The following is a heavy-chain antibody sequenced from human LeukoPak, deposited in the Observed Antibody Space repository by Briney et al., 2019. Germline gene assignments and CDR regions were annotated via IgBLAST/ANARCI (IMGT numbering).Heavy chain of an antibody. Sequence: GGSLRLSCAASGFVFSNFVMHWVRQAPGKCLVWVSRIPPDDNPTNYADFVQGRFTISRDNGKNTVYLQMNNLSAEDTAVYYCARDHYCKIDYWGQGTLVTVSS. D-gene: IGHD2/OR15-2a*01. J-gene: IGHJ4*02. CDR3: ARDHYCKIDY. CDR1: GFVFSNFV. CDR2: IPPDDNPT. V-gene: IGHV3-74*01.